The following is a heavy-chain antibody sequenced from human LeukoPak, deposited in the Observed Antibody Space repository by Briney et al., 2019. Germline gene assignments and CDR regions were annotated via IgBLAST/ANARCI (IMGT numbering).Heavy chain of an antibody. D-gene: IGHD3-22*01. CDR2: ISAYNGNT. CDR3: ARVQSRSGGSSGYYSPFDY. V-gene: IGHV1-18*01. Sequence: GASVKVSCKASGYTFTSYGISWVRQAPGQGLEWMGWISAYNGNTNYAQKLQGRVTMTTDTSTSTAYMELRSLRSDDTAVYYCARVQSRSGGSSGYYSPFDYWGQGTLVTVSS. CDR1: GYTFTSYG. J-gene: IGHJ4*02.